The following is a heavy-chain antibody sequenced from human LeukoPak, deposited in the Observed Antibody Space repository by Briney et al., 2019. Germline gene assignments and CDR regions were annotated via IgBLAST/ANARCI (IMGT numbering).Heavy chain of an antibody. V-gene: IGHV3-23*01. CDR2: ISGSGGRT. CDR3: AKDSILRSHSSGHDAFDI. J-gene: IGHJ3*02. D-gene: IGHD3-3*02. Sequence: GGSLRLSCAASGFTFSSYAMSWVRQAPGKGLEWVSAISGSGGRTYYADSVKGRFTISRDNSKNTLYLQMNSLRAEDTAVYYCAKDSILRSHSSGHDAFDIWGQGTMVTVSS. CDR1: GFTFSSYA.